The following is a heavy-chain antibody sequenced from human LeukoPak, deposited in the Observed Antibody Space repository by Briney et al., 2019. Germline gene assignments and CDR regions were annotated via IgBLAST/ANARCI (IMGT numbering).Heavy chain of an antibody. D-gene: IGHD6-19*01. CDR1: GFTVSSNY. V-gene: IGHV3-53*01. J-gene: IGHJ4*02. CDR2: IYSGGST. CDR3: ARVTVAGLLNY. Sequence: GGSLRLSCAASGFTVSSNYMSWVRQAPGKGLEWVSVIYSGGSTYYADSVKCRFTISRDNSKNTLYLKMNSLRAEDTAVYYCARVTVAGLLNYWGQGTLVTVSS.